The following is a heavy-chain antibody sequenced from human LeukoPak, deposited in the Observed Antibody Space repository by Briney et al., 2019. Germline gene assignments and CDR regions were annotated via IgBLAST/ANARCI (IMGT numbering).Heavy chain of an antibody. CDR1: GFTFSSYA. CDR3: ARLGVTTTYNWFDP. D-gene: IGHD4-11*01. Sequence: GGSLRLSCAASGFTFSSYAMSWVRQAPGKGLEWVSAISGSGGSTYNADSVKGRFTISRDNSKNSLYLQMNSLRAEDTAVYYCARLGVTTTYNWFDPWGQGTLVTVSS. CDR2: ISGSGGST. V-gene: IGHV3-23*01. J-gene: IGHJ5*02.